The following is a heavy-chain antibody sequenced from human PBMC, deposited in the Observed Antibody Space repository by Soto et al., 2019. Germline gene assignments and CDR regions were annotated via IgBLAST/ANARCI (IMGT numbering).Heavy chain of an antibody. Sequence: PGGSLRLSCAASGFTFSGSAMHWVRQASGKGLEWVGRIRSKANSYATAYAASVKGRFTISRDDSKNTAYLQMNSLRAEDTAVYYCARPLGWRDAFDFWAQGTMVTVSS. CDR1: GFTFSGSA. D-gene: IGHD6-19*01. J-gene: IGHJ3*01. CDR2: IRSKANSYAT. CDR3: ARPLGWRDAFDF. V-gene: IGHV3-73*01.